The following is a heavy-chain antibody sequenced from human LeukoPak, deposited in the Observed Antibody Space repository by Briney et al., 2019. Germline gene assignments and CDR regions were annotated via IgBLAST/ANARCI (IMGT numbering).Heavy chain of an antibody. V-gene: IGHV3-23*01. CDR1: GFTFSSYS. J-gene: IGHJ4*02. Sequence: GGSLRLSCAASGFTFSSYSMNWVRQAPGKGLEWVSAISGSGGSTYYADSVKGRFTISRDNSKNTLYLQMNSLRAEDTAVYYCAKVWSGSWYYFDYWGQGTLVTVSS. CDR3: AKVWSGSWYYFDY. D-gene: IGHD1-26*01. CDR2: ISGSGGST.